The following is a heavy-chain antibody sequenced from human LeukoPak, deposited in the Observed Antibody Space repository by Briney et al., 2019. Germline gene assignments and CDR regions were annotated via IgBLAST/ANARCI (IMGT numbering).Heavy chain of an antibody. CDR2: IYSSGTT. Sequence: SETLSLTCTVSGGSITNYYWTWIRQPPGKGLEWIGYIYSSGTTNYNPSLKSRVTMSVDTSKNQFSLKLSSVSAADTAMYYCARDGSNYAYWGQGILVTVSS. V-gene: IGHV4-59*01. D-gene: IGHD4-11*01. J-gene: IGHJ4*02. CDR1: GGSITNYY. CDR3: ARDGSNYAY.